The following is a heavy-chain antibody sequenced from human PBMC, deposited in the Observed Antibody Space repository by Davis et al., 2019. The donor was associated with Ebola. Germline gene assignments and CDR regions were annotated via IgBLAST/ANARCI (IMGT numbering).Heavy chain of an antibody. CDR2: ISWNSGSI. CDR1: GFTFDDYA. Sequence: GGSLRLSCAASGFTFDDYAMHWVRQAPGKGLEWVSGISWNSGSIGYADSVKGRFTISRDNSKSTLYLQMNSLRAEDTAVYYCAKGTNRIAVAGIGENYWGQGTLVTVSS. D-gene: IGHD6-19*01. CDR3: AKGTNRIAVAGIGENY. V-gene: IGHV3-9*01. J-gene: IGHJ4*02.